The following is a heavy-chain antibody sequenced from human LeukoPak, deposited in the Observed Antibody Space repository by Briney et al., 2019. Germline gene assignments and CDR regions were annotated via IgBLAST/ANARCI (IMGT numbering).Heavy chain of an antibody. CDR2: INPNSGGT. Sequence: ASVKVSCKASGYTFTGYYMHWVRQAPGQGLEWMGWINPNSGGTNYAQKFQGRVTMTRDTSISTAYMELSRLRSDDTAVYYCAGSLSGYSVWLQIEHWGQGTLVTVSS. CDR1: GYTFTGYY. J-gene: IGHJ1*01. V-gene: IGHV1-2*02. D-gene: IGHD3-9*01. CDR3: AGSLSGYSVWLQIEH.